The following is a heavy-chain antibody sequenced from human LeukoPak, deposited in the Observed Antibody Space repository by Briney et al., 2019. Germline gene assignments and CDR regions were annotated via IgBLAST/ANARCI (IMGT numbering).Heavy chain of an antibody. CDR2: MNPNSGNT. V-gene: IGHV1-8*02. D-gene: IGHD3-22*01. CDR1: GYTFTSYD. J-gene: IGHJ4*02. Sequence: ASVKVSCKASGYTFTSYDINWVRQATGQGLEWMGWMNPNSGNTGYAQKFQGRVTMTRNTSISTAYMELSSLRSEDTAVYYCARVERWYYYDSSGYYYDFWGQGTLVTVSS. CDR3: ARVERWYYYDSSGYYYDF.